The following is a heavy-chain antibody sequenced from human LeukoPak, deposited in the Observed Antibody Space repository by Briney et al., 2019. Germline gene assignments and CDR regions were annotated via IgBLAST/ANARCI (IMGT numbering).Heavy chain of an antibody. Sequence: GESLKISCKGSGYSFTSYWISWVRQMPGKGLEWMGIIYPGDSDTRYSPSFQGQVTISADKSISTAYLQWSSLKASDTAMYYSARPSDDSSSYFDYWGQGTLVTVSS. CDR2: IYPGDSDT. J-gene: IGHJ4*02. CDR1: GYSFTSYW. V-gene: IGHV5-51*01. CDR3: ARPSDDSSSYFDY. D-gene: IGHD6-6*01.